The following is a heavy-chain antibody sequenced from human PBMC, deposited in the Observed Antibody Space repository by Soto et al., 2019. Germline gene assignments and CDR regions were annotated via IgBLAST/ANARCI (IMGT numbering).Heavy chain of an antibody. V-gene: IGHV1-69*13. CDR1: GGTFSSYA. CDR3: ARAAAVAGIYYYYYYGMDV. D-gene: IGHD6-19*01. J-gene: IGHJ6*02. CDR2: IIPIFGTA. Sequence: GASVKVSCKASGGTFSSYAISWVRQAPGQGLEWMGGIIPIFGTANYAQKFQGRVTITADESTSTAYMELSSLRSEDTAVYYCARAAAVAGIYYYYYYGMDVWGQGTTVTVS.